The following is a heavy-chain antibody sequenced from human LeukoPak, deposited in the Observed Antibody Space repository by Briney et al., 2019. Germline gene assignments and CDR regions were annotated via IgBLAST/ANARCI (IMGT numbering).Heavy chain of an antibody. CDR1: GYIFSSYW. V-gene: IGHV5-10-1*01. Sequence: GESLKISCKGSGYIFSSYWISWVRQMPGKGLEWMGRIDPSDSYINYSPSFQGRVTISSDKSITTAYLQWSSLKASDTAMYYCARLTSGTFDFWGQGTLVTVSP. J-gene: IGHJ4*02. CDR3: ARLTSGTFDF. D-gene: IGHD1-1*01. CDR2: IDPSDSYI.